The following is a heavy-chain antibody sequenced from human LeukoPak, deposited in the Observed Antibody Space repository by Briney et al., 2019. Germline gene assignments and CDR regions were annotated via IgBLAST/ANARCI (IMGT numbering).Heavy chain of an antibody. D-gene: IGHD3-16*01. Sequence: GCSVPLPCPASGFTFSRNWMTWLRQAPAKALEWVAKINQDVSEKYYVDSVKGRFTISRDNAKNSVYLQMNSLSGEDTAVYYISRNYDWGQGTLVTVSP. V-gene: IGHV3-7*04. CDR1: GFTFSRNW. CDR3: SRNYD. J-gene: IGHJ4*02. CDR2: INQDVSEK.